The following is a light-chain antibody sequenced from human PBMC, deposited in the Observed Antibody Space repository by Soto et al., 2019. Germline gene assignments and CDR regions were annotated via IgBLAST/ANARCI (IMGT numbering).Light chain of an antibody. CDR3: QEPYRTPWT. V-gene: IGKV4-1*01. CDR1: QSVLFSSNNKNY. Sequence: DCLGVALGERVALSGRCSQSVLFSSNNKNYLGWYQQKPGQPPKLLIYWASTRESGVPERFSGSGSATDFALLISSLQAEAVAVYYCQEPYRTPWTVAQGTKVDIK. J-gene: IGKJ1*01. CDR2: WAS.